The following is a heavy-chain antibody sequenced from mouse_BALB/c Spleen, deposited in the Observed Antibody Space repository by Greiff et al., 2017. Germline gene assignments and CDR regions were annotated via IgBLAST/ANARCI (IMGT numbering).Heavy chain of an antibody. CDR2: IYPGNSDT. CDR3: TRKNYRYNYYAMDY. J-gene: IGHJ4*01. V-gene: IGHV1-5*01. Sequence: EVQLQESGTVLARPGASVKMSCKASGYTFTSYWMHWVKQRPGQGLEWIGAIYPGNSDTSYNQKFKGKAKLTAVTSTSTAYMELSSLTNEDSAVYYCTRKNYRYNYYAMDYWGQGTSVTVSS. D-gene: IGHD2-14*01. CDR1: GYTFTSYW.